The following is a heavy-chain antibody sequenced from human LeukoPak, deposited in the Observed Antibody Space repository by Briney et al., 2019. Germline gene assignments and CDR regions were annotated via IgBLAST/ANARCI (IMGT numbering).Heavy chain of an antibody. J-gene: IGHJ5*02. D-gene: IGHD1-26*01. CDR1: GFTFSSYS. Sequence: PGRSLRLSCAASGFTFSSYSMNWVRQAPGKGLEWVSYISSSSSTIYYADSVKGRFTISRDNAKNSLYLQMNSLRAEDTAVYYCARDWGYSGSYSSPFWFDPWGQGTLVTVSS. V-gene: IGHV3-48*04. CDR2: ISSSSSTI. CDR3: ARDWGYSGSYSSPFWFDP.